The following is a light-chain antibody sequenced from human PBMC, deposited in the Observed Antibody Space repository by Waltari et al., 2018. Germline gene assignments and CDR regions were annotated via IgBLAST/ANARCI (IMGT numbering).Light chain of an antibody. V-gene: IGLV2-23*02. CDR3: CSYAGSGTYV. J-gene: IGLJ1*01. CDR2: EVI. CDR1: NSAVGNYHL. Sequence: QSALTQPASVSGTPGQSIPISCTGTNSAVGNYHLVSWYQHHPGEAPKLMICEVIKRPSGVSNRFSGSKSGNTASLTISGLQAEDEADYYCCSYAGSGTYVFGTGTKVTVL.